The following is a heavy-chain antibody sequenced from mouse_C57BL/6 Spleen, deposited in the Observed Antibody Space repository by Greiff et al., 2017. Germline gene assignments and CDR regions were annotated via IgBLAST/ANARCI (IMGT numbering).Heavy chain of an antibody. CDR3: ARHPPYDYTWCAY. CDR1: GFTFSSYG. V-gene: IGHV5-6*01. J-gene: IGHJ3*01. Sequence: EVQVVESGGDLVKPGGSLKLSCAASGFTFSSYGMSWVRQTPDKRLEWVATISSGGSYTYYPDSVKGRFTISRDNAKNTLYLQMSSLNSEYTAIYYCARHPPYDYTWCAYWGQGTLVTVSA. D-gene: IGHD2-4*01. CDR2: ISSGGSYT.